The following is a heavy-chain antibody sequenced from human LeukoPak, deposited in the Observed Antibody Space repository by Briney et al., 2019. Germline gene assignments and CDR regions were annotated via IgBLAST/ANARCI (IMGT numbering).Heavy chain of an antibody. V-gene: IGHV3-23*01. CDR3: AKEASGLNTVTTPLGYFDY. CDR1: GFTFSSYA. D-gene: IGHD4-17*01. Sequence: GGSLRLSCAASGFTFSSYAMSWVRQAPGKGLEWVSAISGSGGSTYYADSVKGRFTIARDNSKNTLYLQMNSLRAEDTAVYYCAKEASGLNTVTTPLGYFDYWGQGTLVTVSS. J-gene: IGHJ4*02. CDR2: ISGSGGST.